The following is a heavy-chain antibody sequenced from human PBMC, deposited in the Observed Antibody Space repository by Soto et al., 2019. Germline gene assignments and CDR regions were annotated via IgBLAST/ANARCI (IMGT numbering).Heavy chain of an antibody. D-gene: IGHD6-19*01. V-gene: IGHV4-38-2*02. J-gene: IGHJ4*02. CDR3: ARNTSGQNFDY. CDR2: IYHSGST. Sequence: SETLSLTCTVSSSPINSRYYWGWIGQPPRKGRDWVASIYHSGSTHYNPSLKSRATISVDTSNNQFSLRLSSVTAADTAIYYCARNTSGQNFDYWGQGTQVTVSS. CDR1: SSPINSRYY.